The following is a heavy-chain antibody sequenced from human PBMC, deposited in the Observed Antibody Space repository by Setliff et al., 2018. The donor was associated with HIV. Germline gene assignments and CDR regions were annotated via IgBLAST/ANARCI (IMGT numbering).Heavy chain of an antibody. V-gene: IGHV4-39*07. J-gene: IGHJ4*01. CDR1: GGSINRSNYY. CDR3: ARLRITMIMMLNYFDY. Sequence: PSETLSLTCTVPGGSINRSNYYWGWIRQPPGKGLEWIGTISYTGSTYYDPSLKSRVTMSVDTSKNQFSLRLTSVTAADTAVYFCARLRITMIMMLNYFDYWGHGTLVTVSS. CDR2: ISYTGST. D-gene: IGHD3-22*01.